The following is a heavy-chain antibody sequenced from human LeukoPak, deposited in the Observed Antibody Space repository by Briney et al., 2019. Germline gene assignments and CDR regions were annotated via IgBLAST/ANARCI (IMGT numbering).Heavy chain of an antibody. D-gene: IGHD3-22*01. CDR1: GGTFSSYA. J-gene: IGHJ4*02. CDR3: ARADYYDSSGYPRF. Sequence: SVKVSCKASGGTFSSYAISWVRQAPGQGLEWMGGIIPIFGTANYAQKFRGRVTITADESTSTAYMELSSLRSEDTAVYYCARADYYDSSGYPRFWGQGTLVTVSS. CDR2: IIPIFGTA. V-gene: IGHV1-69*01.